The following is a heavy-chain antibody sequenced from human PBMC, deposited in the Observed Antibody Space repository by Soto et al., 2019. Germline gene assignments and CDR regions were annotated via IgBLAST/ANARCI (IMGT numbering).Heavy chain of an antibody. V-gene: IGHV4-34*01. J-gene: IGHJ4*02. D-gene: IGHD6-13*01. CDR3: ARLLTAAAHTDY. CDR1: GGSFSGYY. Sequence: WETLSLTCAVYGGSFSGYYWTWIRQPPGTGLEWIGEINHSGSTNYNPSLKSRVTISVDTSKNQFSLELISVTAADTAVYYCARLLTAAAHTDYWGQGTLVTVSS. CDR2: INHSGST.